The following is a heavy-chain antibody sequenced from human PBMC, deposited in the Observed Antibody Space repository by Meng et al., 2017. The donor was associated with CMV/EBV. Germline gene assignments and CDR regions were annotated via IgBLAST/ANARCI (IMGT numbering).Heavy chain of an antibody. Sequence: ESLKISCTVSGGSISSSSYYWGWSRQPPGKGLEWIGSIYYSGSTYYNPSLKSRVTISVDTSKNQFSLKLSSVTAADTAVYYCARDGPVMDYDSSGVNWFDPWGQGTLVTVSS. CDR2: IYYSGST. CDR1: GGSISSSSYY. D-gene: IGHD3-22*01. J-gene: IGHJ5*02. V-gene: IGHV4-39*07. CDR3: ARDGPVMDYDSSGVNWFDP.